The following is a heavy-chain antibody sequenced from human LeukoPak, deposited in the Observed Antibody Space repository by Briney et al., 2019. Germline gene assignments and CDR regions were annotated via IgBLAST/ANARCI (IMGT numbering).Heavy chain of an antibody. Sequence: GGSLRLSCAASGFTFSNAWMSWVRQAPGKGLEWVGRIKSKTDGGTTDYAAPVKGRFTISRDDSKNTLYLQMNSLKTEDTAVYYCTNQDSSSWYGRDYWGQGTLVTVSS. CDR1: GFTFSNAW. CDR2: IKSKTDGGTT. D-gene: IGHD6-13*01. J-gene: IGHJ4*02. V-gene: IGHV3-15*01. CDR3: TNQDSSSWYGRDY.